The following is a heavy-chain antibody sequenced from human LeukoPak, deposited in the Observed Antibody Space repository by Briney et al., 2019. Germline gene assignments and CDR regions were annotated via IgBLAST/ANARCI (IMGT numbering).Heavy chain of an antibody. CDR1: GFTFSNYA. CDR3: ARGATYYGSGSYYSHYLDY. V-gene: IGHV3-23*01. D-gene: IGHD3-10*01. Sequence: GGSLRLSCAASGFTFSNYAMRWVRQAPGKGLEWVSGISGSGDSTYYADSVKGRFTISRDNAKNSLYLQMNSLRAEDTAVYYCARGATYYGSGSYYSHYLDYWGQGTLVTVSS. J-gene: IGHJ4*02. CDR2: ISGSGDST.